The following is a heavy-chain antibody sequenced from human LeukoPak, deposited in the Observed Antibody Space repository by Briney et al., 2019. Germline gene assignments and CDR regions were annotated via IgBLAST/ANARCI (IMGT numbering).Heavy chain of an antibody. V-gene: IGHV4-59*08. Sequence: AETLSLTCTVSGGSFSPYYWSWLRQPPGKGLEWIGHIHSRVGTNYNPSIKSRVTISVDTSKNQFSLTLSSVTAADTAVYYCARVYDTSDYYFAFDIWGQGTKVTVSS. CDR2: IHSRVGT. CDR3: ARVYDTSDYYFAFDI. D-gene: IGHD3-22*01. CDR1: GGSFSPYY. J-gene: IGHJ3*02.